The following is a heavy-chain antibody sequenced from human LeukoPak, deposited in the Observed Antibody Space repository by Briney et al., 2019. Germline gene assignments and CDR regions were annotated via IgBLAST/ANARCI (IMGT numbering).Heavy chain of an antibody. J-gene: IGHJ5*02. CDR2: ISAYNGNT. CDR1: CYTFTSYG. CDR3: ARSAAAGYNWFDP. Sequence: APVKVSCKASCYTFTSYGISWVRQAPGQGLEWMGWISAYNGNTNYAQKLQGRVTMTTDTSTSTAYMELRSLRSDDTAVYYCARSAAAGYNWFDPWGQGTLVTVSS. D-gene: IGHD6-13*01. V-gene: IGHV1-18*01.